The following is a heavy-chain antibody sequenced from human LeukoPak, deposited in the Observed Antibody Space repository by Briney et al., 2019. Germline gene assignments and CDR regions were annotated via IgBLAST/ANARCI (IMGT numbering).Heavy chain of an antibody. CDR3: ARTLPYWYFDL. V-gene: IGHV1-18*01. CDR1: GYTFTSYG. CDR2: ISAYNGNT. D-gene: IGHD5/OR15-5a*01. Sequence: ASVKVSCKASGYTFTSYGISWVRQAPGQGLEWMGWISAYNGNTNYAQKLQGRVTITADKSTSTAYMELSSLRSEDTAVYYCARTLPYWYFDLWGRGTLVTVSS. J-gene: IGHJ2*01.